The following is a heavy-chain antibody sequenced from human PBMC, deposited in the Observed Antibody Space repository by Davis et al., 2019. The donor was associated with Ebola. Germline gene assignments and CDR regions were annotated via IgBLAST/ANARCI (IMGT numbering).Heavy chain of an antibody. CDR2: ISGSGGST. D-gene: IGHD4-23*01. Sequence: PGGSLRLSCAASGFTFNSFAMTWVRQAPGEGLEWVSVISGSGGSTNYADSVKGRFTISRDNSKNTLFLQMNSLRAEDTAVYYCVILDYDDNAGFDHWGQGALVTVSS. V-gene: IGHV3-23*01. J-gene: IGHJ4*02. CDR1: GFTFNSFA. CDR3: VILDYDDNAGFDH.